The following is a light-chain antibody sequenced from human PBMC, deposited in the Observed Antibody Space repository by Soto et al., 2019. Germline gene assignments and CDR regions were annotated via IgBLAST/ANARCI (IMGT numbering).Light chain of an antibody. CDR2: EVX. J-gene: IGLJ2*01. Sequence: QSALTQPPSASGSPGQSVTISCIGTSSDVGGYNYVSWYQQHPGKAPKLMIYEVXKRPSGVPDGFSGSKSGNTASLTVSGXXXXXXXXXXCSSYAASNNLGVFGGGTKVTVL. CDR1: SSDVGGYNY. CDR3: SSYAASNNLGV. V-gene: IGLV2-8*01.